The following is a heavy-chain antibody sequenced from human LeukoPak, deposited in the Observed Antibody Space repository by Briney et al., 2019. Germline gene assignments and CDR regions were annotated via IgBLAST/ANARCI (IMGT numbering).Heavy chain of an antibody. D-gene: IGHD4-11*01. CDR3: ARQGDNYHRGFDY. V-gene: IGHV4-38-2*01. CDR1: GYSLSSGYY. J-gene: IGHJ4*02. CDR2: IYHSGST. Sequence: SETLSLTCAVSGYSLSSGYYWGWIRQPPGKGLEWIGSIYHSGSTYYNPSLKSRVTISVDTSKNQFSLKLSSVTAADTAVYHCARQGDNYHRGFDYWGQGTLVTVSS.